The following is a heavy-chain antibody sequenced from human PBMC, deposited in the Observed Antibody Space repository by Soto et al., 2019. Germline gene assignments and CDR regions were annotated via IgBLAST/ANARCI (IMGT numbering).Heavy chain of an antibody. CDR2: ISWNSGSI. CDR3: AKDLYSSSWFPSWFDP. V-gene: IGHV3-9*01. J-gene: IGHJ5*02. D-gene: IGHD6-13*01. CDR1: GFTFDDYA. Sequence: GGSLRLSCAASGFTFDDYAMRWVRQAPGKGLEWVSGISWNSGSIGYADSVKGRFTISRDNAKNSLYLQMNSLRAEDTALYYCAKDLYSSSWFPSWFDPWGQGTLVTVSS.